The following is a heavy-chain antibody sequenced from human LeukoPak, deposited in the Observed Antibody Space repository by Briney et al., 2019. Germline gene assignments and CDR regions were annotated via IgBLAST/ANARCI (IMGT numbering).Heavy chain of an antibody. CDR2: ISHTGSTM. Sequence: GGSLRLSCAASGFRFSSYSMNWVRQAPGKGLEWVSYISHTGSTMSYADSVKGRFTISRDNARNSLHLHMNSLRAEDTAVYYCAIPPLSGTGSSRPLAEMDVWGQGTTVTVSS. CDR3: AIPPLSGTGSSRPLAEMDV. V-gene: IGHV3-48*04. CDR1: GFRFSSYS. D-gene: IGHD3-10*01. J-gene: IGHJ6*02.